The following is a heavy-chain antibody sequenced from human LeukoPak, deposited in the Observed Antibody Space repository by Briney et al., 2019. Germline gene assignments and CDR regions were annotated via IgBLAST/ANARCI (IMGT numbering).Heavy chain of an antibody. CDR2: ISGSGGST. CDR3: ANEYYTSGSYYFFDS. V-gene: IGHV3-23*01. CDR1: GFTFSSYA. J-gene: IGHJ4*02. Sequence: GGSLRLSCAASGFTFSSYAMSWVRQAPGKGLEWVSTISGSGGSTYYADSVKGRFTISRDNSKNTLYLQMNSPRAEDTAVYYCANEYYTSGSYYFFDSWGQGTLVTVSS. D-gene: IGHD3-10*01.